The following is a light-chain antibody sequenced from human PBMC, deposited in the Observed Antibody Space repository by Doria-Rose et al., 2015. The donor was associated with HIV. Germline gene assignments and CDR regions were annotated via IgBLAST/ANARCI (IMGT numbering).Light chain of an antibody. V-gene: IGKV3-20*01. CDR2: DGS. Sequence: EIVMTQSPGTLSLSPGERATLSCRASQSFSSTYLAWYQQKPGQAPSLLIYDGSTRATGILDRLSASGSGTDFTLTINRLEPEDFALYYCHQYGTSWTFGQGTKVEI. J-gene: IGKJ1*01. CDR3: HQYGTSWT. CDR1: QSFSSTY.